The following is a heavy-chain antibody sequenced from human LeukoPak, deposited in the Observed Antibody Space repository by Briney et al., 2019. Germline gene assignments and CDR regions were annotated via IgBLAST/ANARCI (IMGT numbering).Heavy chain of an antibody. Sequence: PGGSLRLSCAASGFTFSSYAMSWVRQAPGKGLEWVSAISGSGGSTYYADSVKGRFTISRDNSKNTLYLQMNSLRAEDTAVYYCARGVDSSGLYYFDYWGQGALVTVSS. CDR3: ARGVDSSGLYYFDY. CDR2: ISGSGGST. CDR1: GFTFSSYA. D-gene: IGHD6-19*01. J-gene: IGHJ4*02. V-gene: IGHV3-23*01.